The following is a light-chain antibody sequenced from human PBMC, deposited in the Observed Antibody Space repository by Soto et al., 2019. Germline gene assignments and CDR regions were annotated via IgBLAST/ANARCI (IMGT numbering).Light chain of an antibody. J-gene: IGKJ4*01. CDR3: QQYGSSPPLT. CDR1: QSVSSSH. V-gene: IGKV3-20*01. CDR2: RAS. Sequence: EIVLTQSPGTLSLSPGERATLSCRASQSVSSSHLAWYQQKPGQAPRLLIYRASSRATGIPDRFSGSGSGTDFTLTISRLEPEDFVVYYCQQYGSSPPLTFGGGTKVDIK.